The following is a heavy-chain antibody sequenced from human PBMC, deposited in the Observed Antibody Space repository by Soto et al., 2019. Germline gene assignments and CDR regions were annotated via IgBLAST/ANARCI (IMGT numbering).Heavy chain of an antibody. Sequence: QLQLQESDSGLVRPAQTLSLTCDVSGASVSSGSYSWGWIRQPPGKGLGWIGFYFQGGDAYYNPSLESRVTISVDRSKNQFSLKLRSVTAADTAVYYCARLDYQSSGSYAFDIWGQGPTVTVSS. CDR1: GASVSSGSYS. V-gene: IGHV4-30-2*01. CDR3: ARLDYQSSGSYAFDI. CDR2: YFQGGDA. J-gene: IGHJ3*02. D-gene: IGHD3-22*01.